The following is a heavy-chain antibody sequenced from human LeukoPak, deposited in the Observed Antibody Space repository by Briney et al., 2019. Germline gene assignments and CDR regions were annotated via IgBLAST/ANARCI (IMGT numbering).Heavy chain of an antibody. V-gene: IGHV3-74*03. CDR2: SKTDGSSA. J-gene: IGHJ4*02. CDR1: GFTLRSYW. D-gene: IGHD5-18*01. Sequence: AGSLSLSCAASGFTLRSYWMHWVRQAPGKGLLWVALSKTDGSSATYADSVKGRITISRDNAKNTVYLQMNSLRAEDTAVYYCARDLSGNSYGLGYWGQGTL. CDR3: ARDLSGNSYGLGY.